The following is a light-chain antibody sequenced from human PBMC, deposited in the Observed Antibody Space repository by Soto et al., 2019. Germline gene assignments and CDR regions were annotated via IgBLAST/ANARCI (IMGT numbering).Light chain of an antibody. V-gene: IGKV3-11*01. CDR2: DAS. Sequence: EIVLTQSPATLSLSPGERATLSCRASQSVSNFLAWYLQRPGQAPRLLIFDASKRAAGVPARFSGSGSGTDFTLTISILEPEDFAVYYCQQRSNWPPGLTFGGGTKVDI. CDR3: QQRSNWPPGLT. CDR1: QSVSNF. J-gene: IGKJ4*01.